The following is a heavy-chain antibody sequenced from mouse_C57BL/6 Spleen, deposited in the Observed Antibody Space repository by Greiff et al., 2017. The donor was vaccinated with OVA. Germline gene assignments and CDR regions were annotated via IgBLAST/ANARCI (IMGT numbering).Heavy chain of an antibody. CDR3: ARHGVVATDYYDY. Sequence: QVQLQQSGAELVKPGASVKLSCKASGYTFTEYTIHWVKQRSGPGLEWIGWFYPGGGSIKYHEKFKDQATLTADKSSRTGYMELSKLTSEDSAVYLFARHGVVATDYYDYWGQGTTLTVSS. CDR1: GYTFTEYT. D-gene: IGHD1-1*01. V-gene: IGHV1-62-2*01. CDR2: FYPGGGSI. J-gene: IGHJ2*01.